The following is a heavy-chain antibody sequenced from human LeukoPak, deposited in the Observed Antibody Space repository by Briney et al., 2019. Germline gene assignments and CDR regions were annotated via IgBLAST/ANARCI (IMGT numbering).Heavy chain of an antibody. V-gene: IGHV1-24*01. Sequence: ASVKVSCKVSGYTLTELSMHWVRQAPGKGLEWMGGFDPEDGETFYAQKFQGRVTMTEDTSTDTAYMELSSLRSDDTAVYYCARDRRGAVGATTSFDYWGQGTLVTVSS. CDR2: FDPEDGET. CDR3: ARDRRGAVGATTSFDY. D-gene: IGHD1-26*01. CDR1: GYTLTELS. J-gene: IGHJ4*02.